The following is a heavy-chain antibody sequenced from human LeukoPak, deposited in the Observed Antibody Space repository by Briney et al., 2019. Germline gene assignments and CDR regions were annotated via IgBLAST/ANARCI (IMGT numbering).Heavy chain of an antibody. J-gene: IGHJ4*02. CDR2: VDYSGST. V-gene: IGHV4-61*01. CDR1: GGSVSSGNHY. D-gene: IGHD1-1*01. Sequence: SETLSLTCSVSGGSVSSGNHYWSWIRQPPGKGLEWIGHVDYSGSTSYNPSLKRRVTISLDTSKNQFSLKVMYLTAADTAVYYCARGIRTGYGYWGQGTLVTVSS. CDR3: ARGIRTGYGY.